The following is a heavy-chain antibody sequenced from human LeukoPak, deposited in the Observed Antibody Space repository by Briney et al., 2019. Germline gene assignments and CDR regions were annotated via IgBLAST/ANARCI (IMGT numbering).Heavy chain of an antibody. Sequence: GGSLRLSCAASGYTFSSYEMNWVRQTPGKGLEWVSYISSSGSSIYYADSVKGRFTISRDNAKNSLCLQMNSLRAEDTAVYYCARQYYYDTSGYDAFDIWGQGTMVTVSS. CDR1: GYTFSSYE. J-gene: IGHJ3*02. D-gene: IGHD3-22*01. CDR3: ARQYYYDTSGYDAFDI. CDR2: ISSSGSSI. V-gene: IGHV3-48*03.